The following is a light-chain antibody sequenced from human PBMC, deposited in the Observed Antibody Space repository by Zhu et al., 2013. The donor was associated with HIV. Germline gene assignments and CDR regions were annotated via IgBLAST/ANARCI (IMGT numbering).Light chain of an antibody. Sequence: DIQMTQSPSSLSASVGQRVTITCRASQSISDYLHWYQQKPGKAPKLLIYNASKLQSGVPSRFSGSGSGTDFTLTISSLQPEDFATYYCQHSYVTPLSFGGGTRVDIK. CDR2: NAS. J-gene: IGKJ4*01. CDR3: QHSYVTPLS. V-gene: IGKV1-39*01. CDR1: QSISDY.